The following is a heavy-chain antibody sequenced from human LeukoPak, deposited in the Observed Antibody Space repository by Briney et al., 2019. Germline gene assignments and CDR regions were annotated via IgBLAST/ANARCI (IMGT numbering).Heavy chain of an antibody. CDR1: GFTFSSYS. V-gene: IGHV3-48*04. D-gene: IGHD3-22*01. J-gene: IGHJ4*02. CDR2: ISSSSSTI. CDR3: ARGPPGYYYDSSGPPDY. Sequence: GGSLRLSCAASGFTFSSYSMNWVRQAPGKGLEWVSYISSSSSTIYYADSVKGRFTISRDNAKNSLYLQMNSLRAEDTAVYYCARGPPGYYYDSSGPPDYWGQGTLVTVSS.